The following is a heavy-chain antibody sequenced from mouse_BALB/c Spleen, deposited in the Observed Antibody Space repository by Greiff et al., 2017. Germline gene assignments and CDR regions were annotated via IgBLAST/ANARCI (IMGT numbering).Heavy chain of an antibody. D-gene: IGHD2-4*01. CDR2: ISTYYGNT. CDR3: ARSGDYDYAMDY. Sequence: QVQLKQSGPELVRPGVSVKISCKGSGYTFTDYAMHWVKQSHAKSLEWIGVISTYYGNTNYNQKFKGKATMTVDKSSSTAYMELARLTSEDSAIYYCARSGDYDYAMDYRGQGNPVTVSS. CDR1: GYTFTDYA. V-gene: IGHV1-67*01. J-gene: IGHJ4*01.